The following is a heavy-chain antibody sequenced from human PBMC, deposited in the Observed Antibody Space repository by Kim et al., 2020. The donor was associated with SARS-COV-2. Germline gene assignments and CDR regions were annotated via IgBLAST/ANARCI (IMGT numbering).Heavy chain of an antibody. V-gene: IGHV1-46*01. Sequence: ASVKVSCKASGYTFPSYYVHWVRQAPGQGLEWMGMINPSGGGTTYTQKFQGRVTMTRDTSTSTVYMELSSLRSDDTAVYYCARDTPRYCSGGNCYSHTGGMDVWGQGTTVTVSS. CDR1: GYTFPSYY. J-gene: IGHJ6*02. CDR3: ARDTPRYCSGGNCYSHTGGMDV. D-gene: IGHD2-15*01. CDR2: INPSGGGT.